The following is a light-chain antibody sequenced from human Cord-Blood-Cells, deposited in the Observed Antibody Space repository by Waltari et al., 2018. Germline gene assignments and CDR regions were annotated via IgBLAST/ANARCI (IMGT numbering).Light chain of an antibody. Sequence: QSALTQPPSASASPGQSVTISCTGTSSDVGGYNYFPWYQQHPGKAPKLMIDEVSKRPSGVPDRFSGSKSGNTASLTVSGLQAEDEADYYCSSYAGSNNLVFGGGTKLTVL. CDR2: EVS. V-gene: IGLV2-8*01. CDR1: SSDVGGYNY. CDR3: SSYAGSNNLV. J-gene: IGLJ3*02.